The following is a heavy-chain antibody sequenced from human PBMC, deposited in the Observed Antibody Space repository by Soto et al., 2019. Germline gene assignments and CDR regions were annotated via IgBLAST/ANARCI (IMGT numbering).Heavy chain of an antibody. Sequence: ASVKVSCKASGYTFTGYYMHWVRQAPGQGLEWMGWINPNSGGTNYAQKFQGWVTMTRDTSISTAYMELSRLRSDDTAVYYCARGSVVYYYYGMDVWGQGTTVTVSS. D-gene: IGHD2-15*01. J-gene: IGHJ6*02. CDR2: INPNSGGT. CDR1: GYTFTGYY. CDR3: ARGSVVYYYYGMDV. V-gene: IGHV1-2*04.